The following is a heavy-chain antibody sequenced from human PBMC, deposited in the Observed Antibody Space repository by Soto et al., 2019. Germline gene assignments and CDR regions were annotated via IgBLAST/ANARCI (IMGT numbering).Heavy chain of an antibody. D-gene: IGHD1-26*01. CDR3: ARSDVGATCMN. CDR1: GFTLSTYA. Sequence: EVQLVESGGRLVQPGGSLRLSCAASGFTLSTYAMHWVRQAPGKGLEYVSAISSNGGSTYYASSVKGRFTVSRDNSKNTLYLQMGSLRAEDMAVYYCARSDVGATCMNWGQGTLVTVSS. CDR2: ISSNGGST. V-gene: IGHV3-64*01. J-gene: IGHJ4*02.